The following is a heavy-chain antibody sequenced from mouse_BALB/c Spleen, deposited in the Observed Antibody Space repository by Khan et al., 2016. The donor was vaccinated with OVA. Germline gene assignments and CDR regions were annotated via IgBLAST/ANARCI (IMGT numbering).Heavy chain of an antibody. D-gene: IGHD1-1*01. V-gene: IGHV1-4*01. CDR2: INPSNGYT. Sequence: QVQLQQSGAELARPGASVKMSCKASGYTFTSYSMHWIKQRPGQGLEWIGNINPSNGYTNHNQKFRDQATLTADKSSSTAYMQLSSLTSDDSTVYYSARDFHYHGSRGTLGYWGQGTSVTVSS. J-gene: IGHJ4*01. CDR3: ARDFHYHGSRGTLGY. CDR1: GYTFTSYS.